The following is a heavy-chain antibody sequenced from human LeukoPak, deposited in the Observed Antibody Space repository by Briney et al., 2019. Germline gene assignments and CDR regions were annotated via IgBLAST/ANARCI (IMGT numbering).Heavy chain of an antibody. CDR2: INPNSGGT. Sequence: ASVKVFCKASGYTFTGYYMHWVRQAPGQGLEWMGWINPNSGGTNYAQKFQGRVTMTRDTSISTAYMELSRLRSDDTAVYYCARDGYYYDSSGYYAEWGQGTLVTVSS. J-gene: IGHJ4*02. CDR3: ARDGYYYDSSGYYAE. CDR1: GYTFTGYY. V-gene: IGHV1-2*02. D-gene: IGHD3-22*01.